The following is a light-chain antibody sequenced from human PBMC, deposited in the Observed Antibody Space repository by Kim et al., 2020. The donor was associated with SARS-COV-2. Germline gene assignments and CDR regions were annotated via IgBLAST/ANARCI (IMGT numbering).Light chain of an antibody. CDR2: DNN. CDR1: SSNIGNNY. CDR3: GTWDSSLSGLV. J-gene: IGLJ3*02. Sequence: GQKFTISCSGSSSNIGNNYVSWYQQLPGTAPILLIYDNNKRPSGIPDRFSGSKSGTSATLGITGLQTGDEADYYCGTWDSSLSGLVFGGGTQLTVL. V-gene: IGLV1-51*01.